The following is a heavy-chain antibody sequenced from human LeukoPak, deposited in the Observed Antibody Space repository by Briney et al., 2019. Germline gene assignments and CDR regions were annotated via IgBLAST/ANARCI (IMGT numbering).Heavy chain of an antibody. CDR1: GFTFSNAW. Sequence: GGSLRLSCAASGFTFSNAWMSWVRQAPGKGLEWVGRIKSKTDGGTTDYAAPVNGRFTISRDDSKNTLYLQVNSLKTEDTAVYYCTKATTVTNYYYYGMDVWGQGTTVTVSS. V-gene: IGHV3-15*01. CDR2: IKSKTDGGTT. D-gene: IGHD4-17*01. J-gene: IGHJ6*02. CDR3: TKATTVTNYYYYGMDV.